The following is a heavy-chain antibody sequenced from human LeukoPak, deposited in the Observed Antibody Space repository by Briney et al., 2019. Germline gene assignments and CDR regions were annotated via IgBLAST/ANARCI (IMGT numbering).Heavy chain of an antibody. CDR2: ISAYNGNT. CDR3: ARDSVGNDAFDI. J-gene: IGHJ3*02. D-gene: IGHD3-10*01. CDR1: GYTFTSYG. Sequence: ASVKFSCKASGYTFTSYGISWVRQAPGQGLEWMGWISAYNGNTNYAQKLQGRVTMTTDTSTSTAYMELRSLRSDDTAVYYCARDSVGNDAFDIWGQGTMVTVSS. V-gene: IGHV1-18*01.